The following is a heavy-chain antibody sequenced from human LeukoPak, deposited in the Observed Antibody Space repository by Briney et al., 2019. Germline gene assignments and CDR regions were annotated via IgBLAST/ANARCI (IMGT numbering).Heavy chain of an antibody. V-gene: IGHV3-7*03. CDR1: GFTVSSNY. CDR3: ARGGGLDV. J-gene: IGHJ6*02. Sequence: GGSLRLSCAASGFTVSSNYMSWVRQAPGKGLEWVASINHNGSVNYYVDSVKGRFTISRDNAKNSLYLQMSNLRAEDTAVYFCARGGGLDVWGQGATVTVSS. CDR2: INHNGSVN. D-gene: IGHD3-16*01.